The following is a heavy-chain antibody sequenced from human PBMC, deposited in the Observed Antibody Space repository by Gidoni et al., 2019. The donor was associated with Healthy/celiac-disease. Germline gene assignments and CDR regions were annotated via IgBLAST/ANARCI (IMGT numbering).Heavy chain of an antibody. D-gene: IGHD3-9*01. V-gene: IGHV1-8*01. J-gene: IGHJ6*02. CDR3: ARGGDILTGIFSPMDYYGMDV. CDR1: GYTFTGYD. CDR2: MNPNSGNT. Sequence: QVQLVQSGAEVKKPGASVTVSCKASGYTFTGYDINWVRQATGQGLEWMGWMNPNSGNTGYAQKFQGRVTMTRNTSISTAYMELSSLRSEDTAVYYCARGGDILTGIFSPMDYYGMDVWGQGTTVTVSS.